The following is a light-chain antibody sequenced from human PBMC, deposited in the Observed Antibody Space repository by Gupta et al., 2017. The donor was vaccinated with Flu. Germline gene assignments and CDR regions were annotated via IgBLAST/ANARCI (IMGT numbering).Light chain of an antibody. CDR2: AAS. CDR1: QSISSY. J-gene: IGKJ1*01. CDR3: QQSYSTPRT. Sequence: DIQMTQSPSSLSASVGDRVTITCRASQSISSYLNWYQQKPGKAPKLLIYAASSLQSGVPSRFSGSGSGTDVTLTISSLQPEDFATDYCQQSYSTPRTFGQGTTVEIK. V-gene: IGKV1-39*01.